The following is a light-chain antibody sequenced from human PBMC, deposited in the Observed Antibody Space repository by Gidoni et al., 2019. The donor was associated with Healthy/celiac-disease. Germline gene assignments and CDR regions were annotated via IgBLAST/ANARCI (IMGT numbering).Light chain of an antibody. CDR3: QQYYSTPLT. V-gene: IGKV4-1*01. J-gene: IGKJ4*01. Sequence: DIVMPQSPDSLAVSMGERATINCKSSQSVLYSSNNKNYLAWYQKKPGQPPKLLIYWASPRESGVPDRFSGSGSGTDFTLTISSLQAEDVAVYYCQQYYSTPLTFXGXTKVEIK. CDR1: QSVLYSSNNKNY. CDR2: WAS.